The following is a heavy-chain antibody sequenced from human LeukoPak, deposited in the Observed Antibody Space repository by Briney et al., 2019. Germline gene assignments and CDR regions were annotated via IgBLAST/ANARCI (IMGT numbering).Heavy chain of an antibody. J-gene: IGHJ4*02. V-gene: IGHV1-46*01. CDR2: INPSGGST. D-gene: IGHD5-18*01. CDR3: ARGVNSQGTAMVLFDS. CDR1: GYTFTSYY. Sequence: ASVKVSCKASGYTFTSYYMHWVRQAPGQGLEWMGIINPSGGSTSYAQKFQGRVTMTRDTSMSTAFMELSSLTSEDTAVYYCARGVNSQGTAMVLFDSWGQGSLVTVSA.